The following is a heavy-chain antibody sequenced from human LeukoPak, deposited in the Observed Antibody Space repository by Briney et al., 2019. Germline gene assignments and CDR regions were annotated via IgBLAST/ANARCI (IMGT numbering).Heavy chain of an antibody. V-gene: IGHV4-31*03. D-gene: IGHD1-26*01. CDR1: GGSISSGGYY. CDR2: IYYSGST. Sequence: SETLSLTCTVSGGSISSGGYYWSWIRQHPGKGLEWIGYIYYSGSTYYNPSLKSRVTISVDTSKNQFSLKLSSVTAADTAVYYCARDLLLGVGYYGMDVWGQGTTVTVSS. CDR3: ARDLLLGVGYYGMDV. J-gene: IGHJ6*02.